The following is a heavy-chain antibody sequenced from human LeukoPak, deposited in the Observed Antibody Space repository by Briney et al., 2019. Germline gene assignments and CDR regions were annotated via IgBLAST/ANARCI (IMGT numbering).Heavy chain of an antibody. CDR1: GFSVYYNY. V-gene: IGHV3-66*02. CDR2: VYSGGST. Sequence: PGGSLRLSRAASGFSVYYNYMSWVRQAPGKGLEWVSVVYSGGSTYYADSVKGRFSISRDNSKNTLYLQMSSLTTEGTAVYYCARGSGQAPYYTDSSGYDYWGQGTLVTVSS. CDR3: ARGSGQAPYYTDSSGYDY. J-gene: IGHJ4*02. D-gene: IGHD3-22*01.